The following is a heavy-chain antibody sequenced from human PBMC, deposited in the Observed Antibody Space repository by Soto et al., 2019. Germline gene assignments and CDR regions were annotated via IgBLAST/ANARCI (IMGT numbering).Heavy chain of an antibody. CDR1: GYTFSDYY. CDR3: AREPATAKPEGVDF. J-gene: IGHJ4*02. V-gene: IGHV1-2*02. CDR2: INPNSGGT. Sequence: QVQLVQSGAEGRKPGASVKVSCKASGYTFSDYYIHWVRQAPGQGLEWMGWINPNSGGTKYAPKFQGGVTMTRDTSITTAYMGLGRLRSGDTAVYYCAREPATAKPEGVDFWGQGTLVTVSS. D-gene: IGHD1-1*01.